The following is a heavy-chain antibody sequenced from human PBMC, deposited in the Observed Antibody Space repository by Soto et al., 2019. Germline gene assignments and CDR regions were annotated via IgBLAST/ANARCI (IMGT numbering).Heavy chain of an antibody. D-gene: IGHD3-16*02. V-gene: IGHV4-59*08. J-gene: IGHJ3*01. CDR3: ARLYGLDAFDF. Sequence: SETLSLTCTVSGGSIISYYWSWIRQPPGKGLEWIGYIYYSGSTNYNPSLKSRVTISVDTSKNQFSLKLSSVTAADTAVYYCARLYGLDAFDFWGQGTMVTVSS. CDR2: IYYSGST. CDR1: GGSIISYY.